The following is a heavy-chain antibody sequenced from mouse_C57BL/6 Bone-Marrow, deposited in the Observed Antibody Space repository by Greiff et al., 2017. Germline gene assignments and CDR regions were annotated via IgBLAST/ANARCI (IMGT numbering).Heavy chain of an antibody. Sequence: VQLQQSGPELVKPGASVKISCKASGYAFSSSWMNWVKQRPGKGLEWIGRIYPGDGDTNYNGKVKGKATLTADQSSSTAYMQLSSLTSEDSEVYVGSNYDWAWFAYWGQGTLVTVSA. CDR3: SNYDWAWFAY. CDR2: IYPGDGDT. V-gene: IGHV1-82*01. D-gene: IGHD2-4*01. CDR1: GYAFSSSW. J-gene: IGHJ3*01.